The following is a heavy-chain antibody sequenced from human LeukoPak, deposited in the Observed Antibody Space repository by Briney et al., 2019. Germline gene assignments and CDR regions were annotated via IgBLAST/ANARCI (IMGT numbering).Heavy chain of an antibody. D-gene: IGHD3-22*01. CDR2: ISAYNGNT. V-gene: IGHV1-18*01. Sequence: RASVKVSCKASGYTFTSYGISLVRQAPGQGLEWMGWISAYNGNTNYAQKLQGRVTMTTDTSTSTAYMELRSLRSDDTAVYYCARDDYYYDSSGWDLYYFDYWGQGTLVTVSS. CDR1: GYTFTSYG. CDR3: ARDDYYYDSSGWDLYYFDY. J-gene: IGHJ4*02.